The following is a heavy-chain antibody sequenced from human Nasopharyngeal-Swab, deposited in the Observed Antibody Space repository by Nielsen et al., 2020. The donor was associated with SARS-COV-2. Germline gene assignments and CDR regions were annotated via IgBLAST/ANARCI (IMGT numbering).Heavy chain of an antibody. Sequence: GESLKISCAASGFTFSSYWMHWVRQAPGKGLVWVSRINDDGRDTIYADSVKGRFTISRDNAKNSLYLQMSSLRDEDTAVYYCVREFEATGATYLDYWGLGTLVTVSS. D-gene: IGHD1-26*01. CDR1: GFTFSSYW. CDR2: INDDGRDT. CDR3: VREFEATGATYLDY. J-gene: IGHJ4*02. V-gene: IGHV3-74*01.